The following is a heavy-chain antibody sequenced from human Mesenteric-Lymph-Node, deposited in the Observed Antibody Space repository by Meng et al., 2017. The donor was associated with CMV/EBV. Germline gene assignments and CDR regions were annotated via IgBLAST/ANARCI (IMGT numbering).Heavy chain of an antibody. CDR1: GFTFSNFW. V-gene: IGHV3-74*01. J-gene: IGHJ4*02. D-gene: IGHD3-9*01. CDR2: INSDGSTT. CDR3: ARRRYFDSLLDY. Sequence: GESLKISCAASGFTFSNFWMHWVRQAPGKRLVWVSHINSDGSTTGYADSVKGRFTISRDNAKNTLYLQMNSLRAEDTAVYYCARRRYFDSLLDYWGQGTLVTVSS.